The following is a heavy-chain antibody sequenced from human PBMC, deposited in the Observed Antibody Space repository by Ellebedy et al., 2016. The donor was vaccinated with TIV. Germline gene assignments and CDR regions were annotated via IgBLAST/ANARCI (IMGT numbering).Heavy chain of an antibody. CDR2: IKQDGSEK. V-gene: IGHV3-7*01. Sequence: GESLKISCAASGFTFSSDWMTWVRQAPGKGLEWVANIKQDGSEKYYVDSVKGRFTISRDNAKNSLYLQLTSLRAEDTAVYYCARESRSLAAAGLTLDDWGQGTLVTVSS. CDR1: GFTFSSDW. D-gene: IGHD6-13*01. CDR3: ARESRSLAAAGLTLDD. J-gene: IGHJ4*02.